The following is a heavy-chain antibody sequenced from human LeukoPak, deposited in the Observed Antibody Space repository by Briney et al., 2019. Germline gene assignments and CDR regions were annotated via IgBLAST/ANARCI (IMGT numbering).Heavy chain of an antibody. CDR3: AKAASSSWPSYYYGMDV. CDR2: ISGSGGST. Sequence: PGGSLRLSCAASGFTFSSYAMSWVRQAPGKGLEWVSAISGSGGSTYYADSVKGRFTISRDNSKNTLYLQMSSLRVDDKAVYYCAKAASSSWPSYYYGMDVWGQGTTVTVSS. J-gene: IGHJ6*02. CDR1: GFTFSSYA. D-gene: IGHD6-13*01. V-gene: IGHV3-23*01.